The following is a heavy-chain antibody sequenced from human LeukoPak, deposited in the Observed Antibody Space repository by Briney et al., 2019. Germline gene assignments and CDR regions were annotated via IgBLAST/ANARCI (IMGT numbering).Heavy chain of an antibody. Sequence: PSEALSLTCTVSGGSISTYYWSWIRQHPGKGLEWIGYIYYSGTTDYTPSLRSRVTISRDTSKNQFSLKLSSVTAADTAVYYCERVGSRTNFHFDYWGQGTLVTVSS. D-gene: IGHD1-26*01. V-gene: IGHV4-59*06. CDR3: ERVGSRTNFHFDY. J-gene: IGHJ4*02. CDR1: GGSISTYY. CDR2: IYYSGTT.